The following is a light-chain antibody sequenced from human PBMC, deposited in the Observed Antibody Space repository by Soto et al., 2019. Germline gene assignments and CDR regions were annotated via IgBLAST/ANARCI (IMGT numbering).Light chain of an antibody. Sequence: EIVMTQSPATLSVSPGERATLSCRASQSVGSNLAWYQQKPGQAPRLLIYGASTRATDIPARFSGSGSGTEFTLTISSLQSEDFAVYYRQQYNNWLRTFGQGTTVEIK. J-gene: IGKJ1*01. CDR2: GAS. CDR3: QQYNNWLRT. CDR1: QSVGSN. V-gene: IGKV3-15*01.